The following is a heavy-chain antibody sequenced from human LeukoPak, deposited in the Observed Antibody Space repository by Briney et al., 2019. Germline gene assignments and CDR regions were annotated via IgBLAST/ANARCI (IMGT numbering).Heavy chain of an antibody. Sequence: PGRSLRLSCAASGFTFSSYAMHWVRQAPGKGLEWVAVISYDGSNKYYADSVKGRFTISRDNSKNTLYLQMNSLRAEDTAVYYCARDRESSLDYWGQGTLVTVSS. V-gene: IGHV3-30-3*01. CDR3: ARDRESSLDY. D-gene: IGHD6-19*01. CDR2: ISYDGSNK. CDR1: GFTFSSYA. J-gene: IGHJ4*02.